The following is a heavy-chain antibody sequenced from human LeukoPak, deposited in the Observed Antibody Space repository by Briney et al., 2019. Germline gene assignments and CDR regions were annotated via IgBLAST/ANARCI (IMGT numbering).Heavy chain of an antibody. V-gene: IGHV4-34*01. Sequence: SETLSLTCAVYGGSFSGYYWIWIRQPPEKGLEWIGEINHSGSTYYNPSLKNRVSISLDTSKGQFSLNLDSVTAADTAVYFCTRDRAHGTQDYWGQGTLVTVS. CDR1: GGSFSGYY. CDR3: TRDRAHGTQDY. CDR2: INHSGST. J-gene: IGHJ4*02. D-gene: IGHD1-26*01.